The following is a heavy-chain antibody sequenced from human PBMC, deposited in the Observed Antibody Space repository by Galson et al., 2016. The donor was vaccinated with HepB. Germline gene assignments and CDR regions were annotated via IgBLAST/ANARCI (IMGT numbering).Heavy chain of an antibody. D-gene: IGHD6-13*01. V-gene: IGHV1-69*13. Sequence: SVKVSCKAPGGTFSSYTISWVRQAPGQGLEWMGGIIPIFGTTNYAQKFQGRVTITADESTSTAYMELSSLRSEDTAVYYCARGFIAAVGWFDPWGQGTLVTVSS. J-gene: IGHJ5*02. CDR3: ARGFIAAVGWFDP. CDR2: IIPIFGTT. CDR1: GGTFSSYT.